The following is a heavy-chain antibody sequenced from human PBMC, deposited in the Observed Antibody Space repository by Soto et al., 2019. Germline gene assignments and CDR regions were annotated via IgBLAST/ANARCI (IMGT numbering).Heavy chain of an antibody. Sequence: GASVKVSCKASGYTFTSYDINWVRQATGQGLEWMGWMNPNSGNTGYAQKFQGRVTMTRNTSISTAYMELSSLRSEDTAVYYCARVIVVVPAAMYYYYYMDVWGKGTTVTVSS. D-gene: IGHD2-2*01. V-gene: IGHV1-8*01. CDR1: GYTFTSYD. CDR2: MNPNSGNT. CDR3: ARVIVVVPAAMYYYYYMDV. J-gene: IGHJ6*03.